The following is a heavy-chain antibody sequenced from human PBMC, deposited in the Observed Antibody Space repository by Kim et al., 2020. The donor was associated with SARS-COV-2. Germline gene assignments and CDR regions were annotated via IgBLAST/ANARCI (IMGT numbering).Heavy chain of an antibody. CDR2: T. D-gene: IGHD3-10*01. CDR3: ARMSSRGYFQH. J-gene: IGHJ1*01. V-gene: IGHV3-11*03. Sequence: TNYAYSVKGRCTISSANTKNTLYLQMNSLRAEDTAVYYCARMSSRGYFQHWGQGTLVTVSS.